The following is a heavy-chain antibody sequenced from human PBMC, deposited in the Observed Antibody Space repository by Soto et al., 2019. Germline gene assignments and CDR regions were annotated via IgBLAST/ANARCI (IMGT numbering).Heavy chain of an antibody. J-gene: IGHJ4*02. CDR3: SRLHWPDGSYDFDH. CDR1: GYSFTNYW. D-gene: IGHD2-15*01. V-gene: IGHV5-51*01. CDR2: IYPGDSDT. Sequence: GESLKISCKGSGYSFTNYWIGWVRQMPGKGLEWMGIIYPGDSDTRYSPSFQGQVTISADKSISTAYLQWSSLKASDTAMYYCSRLHWPDGSYDFDHWGQGTLVTVSS.